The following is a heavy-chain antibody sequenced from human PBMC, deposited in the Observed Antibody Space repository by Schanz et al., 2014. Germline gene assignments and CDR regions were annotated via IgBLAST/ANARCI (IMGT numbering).Heavy chain of an antibody. V-gene: IGHV1-18*01. CDR2: ISPYTGTT. CDR1: GYTFTSYD. Sequence: QVHLVQSGAEVHKPGASLKISCKASGYTFTSYDFNWVRQAPGQGLEWMGWISPYTGTTHYFDKMEGRVTMTTDTSTGTAYTELRNLRSDDTAVYYCARLVGPSCYYGMDVWGQGTTVTVSS. CDR3: ARLVGPSCYYGMDV. J-gene: IGHJ6*02. D-gene: IGHD2-15*01.